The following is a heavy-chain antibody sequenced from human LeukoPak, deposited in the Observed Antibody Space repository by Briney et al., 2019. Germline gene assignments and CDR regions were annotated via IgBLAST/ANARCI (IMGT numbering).Heavy chain of an antibody. J-gene: IGHJ6*02. CDR3: ARGQLWLLNYYYYGMDV. CDR1: GGSVSSGSYY. CDR2: IYYSGST. D-gene: IGHD5-18*01. Sequence: SETLSLTCTVSGGSVSSGSYYWSWIRQPPGKGLEWIGYIYYSGSTNYNPSLKSRVTISVDTSKNQFSLKLSSVTAADTAVYYCARGQLWLLNYYYYGMDVWGQGTTVTVSS. V-gene: IGHV4-61*01.